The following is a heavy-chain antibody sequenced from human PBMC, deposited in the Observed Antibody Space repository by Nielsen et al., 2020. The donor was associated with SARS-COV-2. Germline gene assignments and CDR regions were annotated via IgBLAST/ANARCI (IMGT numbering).Heavy chain of an antibody. Sequence: SETLSLTCAVSGDSISSSNWWSWVRQPPGKGLEWIGDSYHSGNTNYNPSLKSRVTISVDKSKNQFSLRLISVTAADTAVYYCARLLTNTGNYFRFDPWGQGTLVTVSS. CDR2: SYHSGNT. V-gene: IGHV4-4*02. J-gene: IGHJ5*02. CDR3: ARLLTNTGNYFRFDP. D-gene: IGHD1-26*01. CDR1: GDSISSSNW.